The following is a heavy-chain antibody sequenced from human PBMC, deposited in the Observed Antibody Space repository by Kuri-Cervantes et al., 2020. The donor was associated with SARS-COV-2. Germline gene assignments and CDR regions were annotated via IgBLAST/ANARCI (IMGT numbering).Heavy chain of an antibody. Sequence: GGSLRLSCAASGFTLSSHSVNWVRQAPGKGLEWVSSIGSRSSSTYYSDSVRGRFTISRDNAKNSLYLQMNSLRAEDTAVYYCAREGTHLSSSYYMDVWGKGTTVTVSS. CDR1: GFTLSSHS. CDR3: AREGTHLSSSYYMDV. CDR2: IGSRSSST. V-gene: IGHV3-21*01. D-gene: IGHD2/OR15-2a*01. J-gene: IGHJ6*03.